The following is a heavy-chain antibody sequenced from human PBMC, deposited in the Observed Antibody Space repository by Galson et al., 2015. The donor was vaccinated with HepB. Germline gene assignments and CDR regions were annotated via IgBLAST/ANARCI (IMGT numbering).Heavy chain of an antibody. CDR3: ARDFFYYYMDV. CDR2: ISSSSSYI. D-gene: IGHD3-3*01. V-gene: IGHV3-21*01. CDR1: GFTFSSYS. J-gene: IGHJ6*03. Sequence: SLRLSCAASGFTFSSYSMNWVRQAPGKGLEWVSSISSSSSYIYYADSVKGRSTISRDNAKNSLYLQMNSLRAEDTAVYYCARDFFYYYMDVWGKGTTVTVAS.